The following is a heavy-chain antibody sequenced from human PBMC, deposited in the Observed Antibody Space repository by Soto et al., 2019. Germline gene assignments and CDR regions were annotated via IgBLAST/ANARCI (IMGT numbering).Heavy chain of an antibody. J-gene: IGHJ4*02. CDR2: INPSGDST. CDR3: ARDWEFGF. V-gene: IGHV1-46*01. D-gene: IGHD3-10*01. Sequence: ASVKVSCKAPGYSFSSFYMHWVRQAPGQGLEWMGVINPSGDSTTYAQKFQGRVTMTKDTSTSTLYMELSSLTSEDTAVYFCARDWEFGFWGQGTLVTGSS. CDR1: GYSFSSFY.